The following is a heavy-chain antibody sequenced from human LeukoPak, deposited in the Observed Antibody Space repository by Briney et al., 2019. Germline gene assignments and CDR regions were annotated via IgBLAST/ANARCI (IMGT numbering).Heavy chain of an antibody. D-gene: IGHD3-10*02. J-gene: IGHJ6*04. CDR1: GFTFSSYG. CDR2: VSSSGRHM. V-gene: IGHV3-21*01. Sequence: GGSLRLSCAASGFTFSSYGMNWVRQAPGKGLEWVSSVSSSGRHMYYADSVKGRFTISRDNAKSSLYLQMNSLRAEDTAVYYCAELGITMIGGVWGKGTTVTISS. CDR3: AELGITMIGGV.